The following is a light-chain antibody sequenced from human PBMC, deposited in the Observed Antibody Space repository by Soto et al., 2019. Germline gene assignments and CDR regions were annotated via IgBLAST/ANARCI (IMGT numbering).Light chain of an antibody. CDR3: QQYENWPWT. CDR2: DAS. CDR1: QTISSW. J-gene: IGKJ1*01. Sequence: DIQMTQSTSTLSASVGDRVTISCRASQTISSWLAWYQQKPGKAPKLLIYDASSLESGVPSRLSGSGSGTEFTLTISSLQSEDFAVYYCQQYENWPWTFGQGTNVAIK. V-gene: IGKV1-5*01.